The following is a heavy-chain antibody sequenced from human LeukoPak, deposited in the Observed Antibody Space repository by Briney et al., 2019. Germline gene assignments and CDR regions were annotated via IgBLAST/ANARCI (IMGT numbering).Heavy chain of an antibody. D-gene: IGHD4/OR15-4a*01. CDR2: ISSDRSNK. CDR1: GFTFSSFA. Sequence: GGSLRLSCAASGFTFSSFAMTWVRQAPGRGLEWVALISSDRSNKYYSDSVKGRFTISSDNSKNTLYLQMNSLRPEDTAVYYCAKCCPMDVWGQGTTVTVSS. V-gene: IGHV3-30*18. J-gene: IGHJ6*02. CDR3: AKCCPMDV.